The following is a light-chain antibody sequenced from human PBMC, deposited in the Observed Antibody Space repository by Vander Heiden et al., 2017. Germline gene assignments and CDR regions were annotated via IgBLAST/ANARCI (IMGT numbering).Light chain of an antibody. CDR1: QSLLYSTDNKNY. J-gene: IGKJ4*01. V-gene: IGKV4-1*01. Sequence: IVMTQAPYFLALYLGDRATLNCKSSQSLLYSTDNKNYPAWYQQKPGQPPKLLISWASTREGGAPDRFRGRGSGTEFTLTISRLQAEDVEVYYCQQEDSTPITFGGGTKVEIK. CDR2: WAS. CDR3: QQEDSTPIT.